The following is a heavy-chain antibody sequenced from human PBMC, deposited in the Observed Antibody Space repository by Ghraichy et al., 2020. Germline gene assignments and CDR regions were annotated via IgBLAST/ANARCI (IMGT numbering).Heavy chain of an antibody. CDR1: GYTFTGSY. Sequence: ASVKVSCKASGYTFTGSYMHLVLQAPGQGLEWMGWINPNSGGTNYAQKFQGRVTMTRDTSISTAYMELSRLRSDDTAVYYCARSNWYYYDSSGYYYGDDFDYWGQGTLVTVSS. V-gene: IGHV1-2*02. CDR2: INPNSGGT. CDR3: ARSNWYYYDSSGYYYGDDFDY. J-gene: IGHJ4*02. D-gene: IGHD3-22*01.